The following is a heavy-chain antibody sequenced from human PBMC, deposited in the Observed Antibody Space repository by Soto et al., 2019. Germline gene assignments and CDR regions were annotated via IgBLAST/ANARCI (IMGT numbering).Heavy chain of an antibody. Sequence: GGSLRLSCAASGFTFSTYWMSWVRQAPGKGLEWVANIKHDGSGKFYVDSVKGRFTISRDNAKNSLYLQMNSLRAEDTAVYYCARAVITWTFDYWGQGTLVTVPQ. D-gene: IGHD1-20*01. CDR1: GFTFSTYW. CDR3: ARAVITWTFDY. J-gene: IGHJ4*02. CDR2: IKHDGSGK. V-gene: IGHV3-7*01.